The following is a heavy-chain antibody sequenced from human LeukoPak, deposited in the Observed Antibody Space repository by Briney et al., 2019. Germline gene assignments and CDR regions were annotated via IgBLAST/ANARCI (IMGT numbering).Heavy chain of an antibody. CDR3: AREFPRSSGWYPALLAWFDP. V-gene: IGHV1-69*13. CDR1: GGTFSSYA. Sequence: ASVKVSCTASGGTFSSYAISWVRQAPGQGLEWMGGIIPIFGTANYAQKFQGRVTITADESTSTAYMELSSLRSEDTAVYYCAREFPRSSGWYPALLAWFDPWGQGTLVTVSS. D-gene: IGHD6-19*01. CDR2: IIPIFGTA. J-gene: IGHJ5*02.